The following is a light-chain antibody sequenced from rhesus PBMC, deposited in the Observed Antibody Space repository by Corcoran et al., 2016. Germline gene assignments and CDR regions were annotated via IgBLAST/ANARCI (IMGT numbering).Light chain of an antibody. CDR2: AAS. V-gene: IGKV1-43*02. J-gene: IGKJ1*01. Sequence: DIQMTQSPSSLSASVGDRVTITCRASQGISTYLNWYQQKPGKDPKRLIYAASSLESGGPSRFSGSGSGTDFTLTISSLQPEDFATYYCLQYNSDPPTFGQGTKVEIK. CDR1: QGISTY. CDR3: LQYNSDPPT.